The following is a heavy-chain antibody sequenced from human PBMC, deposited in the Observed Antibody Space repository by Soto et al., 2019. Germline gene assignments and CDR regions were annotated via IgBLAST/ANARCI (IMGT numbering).Heavy chain of an antibody. Sequence: GGSLRLSCAASGFTFDDYAMHWFRQAPGKGHEWVSGISSNSGSIGYADSVKGRFTISRDNAKNSLFLQMSSLTAEDTAVYYCAREDGIAGETSAFDYWGHGTXVTVSS. V-gene: IGHV3-9*01. CDR3: AREDGIAGETSAFDY. D-gene: IGHD1-26*01. CDR1: GFTFDDYA. J-gene: IGHJ4*01. CDR2: ISSNSGSI.